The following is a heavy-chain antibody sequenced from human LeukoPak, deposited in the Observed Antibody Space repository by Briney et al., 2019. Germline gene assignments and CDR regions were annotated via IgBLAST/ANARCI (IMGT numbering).Heavy chain of an antibody. D-gene: IGHD3-10*01. CDR3: ARRGNYYYGSGSPTAGAFDI. CDR2: IYYSGST. CDR1: GGSISSYY. J-gene: IGHJ3*02. V-gene: IGHV4-59*12. Sequence: SETLSLTCTVSGGSISSYYWSWIRQPPGKGLEWIGCIYYSGSTNYNPSLQSRVTISVDTSKNQFSLKLSSVTAADTAVYYCARRGNYYYGSGSPTAGAFDIWGQGTMVTVSS.